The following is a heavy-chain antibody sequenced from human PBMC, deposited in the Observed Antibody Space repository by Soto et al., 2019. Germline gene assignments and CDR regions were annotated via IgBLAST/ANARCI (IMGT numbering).Heavy chain of an antibody. CDR3: ASEYSSSPSYYFDY. Sequence: GGSLRLSCAASGFTFSSYWMSWVRQAPGKGLEWVANIKQDGSEKYYVDSVKGRFTISRDNAKNSLYLQMNSLRAEDTALYYCASEYSSSPSYYFDYWGQGTLVTVSS. D-gene: IGHD6-6*01. V-gene: IGHV3-7*01. CDR2: IKQDGSEK. J-gene: IGHJ4*02. CDR1: GFTFSSYW.